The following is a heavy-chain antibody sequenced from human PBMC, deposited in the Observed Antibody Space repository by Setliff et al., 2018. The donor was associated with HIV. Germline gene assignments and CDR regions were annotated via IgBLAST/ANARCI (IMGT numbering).Heavy chain of an antibody. V-gene: IGHV4-34*01. CDR1: GGSLSDYY. CDR2: INHSGST. D-gene: IGHD1-26*01. CDR3: ARGSLGVGRRRPFDP. J-gene: IGHJ5*02. Sequence: KPSETLSLTCAVYGGSLSDYYWTWIRQPPGKGLEWIGEINHSGSTNYKESLKSRVTMSVDTSNNHFSLNLNSVTAADTAVYYCARGSLGVGRRRPFDPWGQGTLVTSPQ.